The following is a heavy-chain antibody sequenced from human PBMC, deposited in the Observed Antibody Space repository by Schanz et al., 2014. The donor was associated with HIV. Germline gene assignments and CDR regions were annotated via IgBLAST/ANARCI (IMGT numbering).Heavy chain of an antibody. CDR3: AREYYSRNWNWFDP. CDR1: GFTFRDYW. J-gene: IGHJ5*02. Sequence: EVQLVESGGGLVQPGGSLRLSCAASGFTFRDYWMTWVRQAPGKGLEWLANIKEDGSVKGEVDSVKGRFTISRDNAKNSLYLQMNSLRVDDTAVYYCAREYYSRNWNWFDPWGQGTLVTVSS. CDR2: IKEDGSVK. V-gene: IGHV3-7*01. D-gene: IGHD6-13*01.